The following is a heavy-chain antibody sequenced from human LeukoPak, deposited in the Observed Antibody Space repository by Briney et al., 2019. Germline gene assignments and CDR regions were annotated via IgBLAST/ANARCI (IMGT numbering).Heavy chain of an antibody. CDR1: GFTFSSYG. J-gene: IGHJ3*02. V-gene: IGHV3-30*03. CDR2: ISYDGSNK. Sequence: GGSLRLSYAASGFTFSSYGMHWVRQAPGKGLEWVALISYDGSNKYYADSVKGRFTISRDNSKNTLYLQMNSLRAEDTAVYYCASSIVGATGAFDIWGQGTMVTVSS. D-gene: IGHD1-26*01. CDR3: ASSIVGATGAFDI.